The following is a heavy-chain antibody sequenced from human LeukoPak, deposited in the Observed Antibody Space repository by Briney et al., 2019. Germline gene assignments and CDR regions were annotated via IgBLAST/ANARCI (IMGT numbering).Heavy chain of an antibody. CDR1: GFTFSSYA. D-gene: IGHD1-26*01. CDR2: ISYDGSNK. Sequence: PGGSLRLSCAASGFTFSSYAMHWVRQAPGKGLEWVAVISYDGSNKYYADSVKGRFTIPRDNSKNTLYLQMNSLRAEDTAVYYCARDVALRGSYFYWGQGTLVTVSS. J-gene: IGHJ4*02. CDR3: ARDVALRGSYFY. V-gene: IGHV3-30-3*01.